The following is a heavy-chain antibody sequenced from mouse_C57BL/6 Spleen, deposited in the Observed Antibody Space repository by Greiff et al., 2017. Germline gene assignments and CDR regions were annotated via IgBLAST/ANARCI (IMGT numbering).Heavy chain of an antibody. D-gene: IGHD1-1*01. Sequence: QVQLQQPGAELVKPGASVKLSCKASGYTFTSYWMQWVKQRPGQGLEWIGEIDPSDSYPNYNQKFKGKATLTVDTSSSTAYMQLSILTSEDSAVYYCARRTTVVPRDYYDAMDYWGQGTSVTVSS. V-gene: IGHV1-50*01. CDR1: GYTFTSYW. J-gene: IGHJ4*01. CDR3: ARRTTVVPRDYYDAMDY. CDR2: IDPSDSYP.